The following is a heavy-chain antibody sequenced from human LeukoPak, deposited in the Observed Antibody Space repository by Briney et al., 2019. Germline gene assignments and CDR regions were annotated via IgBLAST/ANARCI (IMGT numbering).Heavy chain of an antibody. D-gene: IGHD5-24*01. CDR3: ARDIGDGYNKYYYYGMDV. CDR2: ISGSGGST. CDR1: GFNFSSYG. J-gene: IGHJ6*02. V-gene: IGHV3-23*01. Sequence: GGSLRLSCAASGFNFSSYGMSWVRQAPGKGLEGVSAISGSGGSTYYADSVKGRFTISRDNSKNTLYLQMNSLRAEDTAVYYCARDIGDGYNKYYYYGMDVWGQGTTVTVSS.